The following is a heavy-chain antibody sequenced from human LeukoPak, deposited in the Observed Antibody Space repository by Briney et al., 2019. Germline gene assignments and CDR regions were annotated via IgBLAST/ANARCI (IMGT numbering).Heavy chain of an antibody. D-gene: IGHD1-26*01. V-gene: IGHV4-38-2*02. Sequence: SETLSLTCTVSGYSISRGYYWGWIRQPPGKGLEWIGSIYHSGSTYYNPSLKSRVTISVDTSQNQFSLRLSSVTAADTAVYYCASRWDWFDPWGQGTLVTVSS. J-gene: IGHJ5*02. CDR3: ASRWDWFDP. CDR1: GYSISRGYY. CDR2: IYHSGST.